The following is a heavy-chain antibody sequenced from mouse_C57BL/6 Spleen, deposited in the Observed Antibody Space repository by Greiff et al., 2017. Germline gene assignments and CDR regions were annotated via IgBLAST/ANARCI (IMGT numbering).Heavy chain of an antibody. CDR2: ISSGGSYT. CDR1: GFTFSSYG. D-gene: IGHD2-10*02. Sequence: EVQRVESGGDLVKPGGSLKLSCAASGFTFSSYGMSWVRQTPDKRLEWVATISSGGSYTYYPDSVKGRFTISRDNAKNTLCLQMSSLKSEDTAMYYCARQGGYGNYYFDYWGQGTTLTVSS. J-gene: IGHJ2*01. CDR3: ARQGGYGNYYFDY. V-gene: IGHV5-6*01.